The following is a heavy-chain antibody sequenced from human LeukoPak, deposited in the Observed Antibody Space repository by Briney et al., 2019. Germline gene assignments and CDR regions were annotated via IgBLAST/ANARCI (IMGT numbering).Heavy chain of an antibody. J-gene: IGHJ6*03. D-gene: IGHD2-15*01. CDR2: ISASGGNT. CDR3: AKSDTPDYFYYMDV. CDR1: GFTFSSYA. Sequence: GRSLRLSCAASGFTFSSYAMSWVRQAPGKGLEWVSSISASGGNTYYADSVTGRFTISRDNSKITLYLQMYSLRAEDTALYYCAKSDTPDYFYYMDVWGTGTTVTVSS. V-gene: IGHV3-23*01.